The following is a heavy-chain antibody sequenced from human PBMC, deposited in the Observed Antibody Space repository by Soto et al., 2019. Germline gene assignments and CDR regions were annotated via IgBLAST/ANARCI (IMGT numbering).Heavy chain of an antibody. CDR1: GFSFSSYS. J-gene: IGHJ4*02. CDR2: ISSSSSYI. D-gene: IGHD6-25*01. CDR3: ATVRARRSAIYFDY. V-gene: IGHV3-21*01. Sequence: GGSLRLSCAASGFSFSSYSMNWVRQAPGKGLEWVSSISSSSSYIYYADSVKGRFTISRDNAKNSLYLQMNSLRAEDTAVYYCATVRARRSAIYFDYWGQAILVTVSS.